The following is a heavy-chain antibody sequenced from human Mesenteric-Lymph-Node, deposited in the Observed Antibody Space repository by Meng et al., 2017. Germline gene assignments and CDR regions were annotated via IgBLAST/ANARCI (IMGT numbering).Heavy chain of an antibody. CDR2: IKSKTDGGTT. CDR1: GFTFSNAW. V-gene: IGHV3-15*01. Sequence: GESLKISCAASGFTFSNAWMSWVRQAPGKGLEWVGRIKSKTDGGTTDYAAPVKGRFTISRDDSKNTLYLQMNSLKTEDTAVYYCTTVWVVVAATWRDYWGQGTLVTVSS. CDR3: TTVWVVVAATWRDY. J-gene: IGHJ4*02. D-gene: IGHD2-15*01.